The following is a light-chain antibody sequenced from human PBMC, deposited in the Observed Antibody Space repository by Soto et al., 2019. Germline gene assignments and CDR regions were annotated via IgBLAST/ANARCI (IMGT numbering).Light chain of an antibody. CDR3: TAWDDSLNAWL. V-gene: IGLV1-44*01. CDR2: GND. CDR1: SSNIGSNT. J-gene: IGLJ3*02. Sequence: QAVVTQPPSASGTPGQRFTISCSGSSSNIGSNTVNWYQQVPGTAPKLLIYGNDQRPSGVPDRFSGSKSGTSASLAISDLQSEDEGDYYCTAWDDSLNAWLFGGGTKVTVL.